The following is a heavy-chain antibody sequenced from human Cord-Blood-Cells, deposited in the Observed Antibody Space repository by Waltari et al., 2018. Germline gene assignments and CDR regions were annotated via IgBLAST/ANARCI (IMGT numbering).Heavy chain of an antibody. J-gene: IGHJ6*02. V-gene: IGHV4-39*01. CDR2: IYYSGST. CDR1: GGSISSSSYY. D-gene: IGHD3-22*01. Sequence: QLQLQESGPGLVKPSEPLSLTCTVSGGSISSSSYYWGWIRQPPGKGLGWIGSIYYSGSTYYNPSLKSRVTISVDTSKNQFSLKLSSVTAADTAVYYCARIPYLSSGYYYYYYYGMDVWGQGTTVTVSS. CDR3: ARIPYLSSGYYYYYYYGMDV.